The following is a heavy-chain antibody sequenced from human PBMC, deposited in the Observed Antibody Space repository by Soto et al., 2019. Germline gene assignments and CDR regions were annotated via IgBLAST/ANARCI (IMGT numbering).Heavy chain of an antibody. CDR1: GVSISSGGYY. J-gene: IGHJ2*01. CDR3: ARGRTYGSGSYAQPNNWYFDL. D-gene: IGHD3-10*01. V-gene: IGHV4-31*03. CDR2: IYYSGST. Sequence: QVQLQESGPGLVKPSQTLSLTCTVSGVSISSGGYYWSWIRQHPGKGLEWIGYIYYSGSTYYNPSLKSRVTISVDTSKNQFSLKLSAVTAADTAVYYCARGRTYGSGSYAQPNNWYFDLWGRGTLVTVSS.